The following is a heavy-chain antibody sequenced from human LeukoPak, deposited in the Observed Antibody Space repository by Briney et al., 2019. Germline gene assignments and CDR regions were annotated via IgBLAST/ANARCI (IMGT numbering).Heavy chain of an antibody. Sequence: GGSLRLSCAASGFTFSSFGMHWVRQAPGKGLEWVAFIQYNGNNQYYADSVKGRFTISRDNSKNMLYLQMNSLRAEDTAVYFCAKDPESSSWVDYMDVWGKGTTVTVS. V-gene: IGHV3-30*02. J-gene: IGHJ6*03. CDR3: AKDPESSSWVDYMDV. CDR1: GFTFSSFG. CDR2: IQYNGNNQ. D-gene: IGHD6-13*01.